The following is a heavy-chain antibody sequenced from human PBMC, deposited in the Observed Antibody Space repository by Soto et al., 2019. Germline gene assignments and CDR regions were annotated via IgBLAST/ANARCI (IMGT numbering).Heavy chain of an antibody. J-gene: IGHJ4*02. Sequence: QVQLVQSGAEVKKPGSSVKVSCKASGGTFSSYTISWVRQAPGQGLEWMGRIIPILGIANYAQKFQGRVTITADKSTSTAYMELSSLRSEDTAVYYCARSRRDTAKIVFDYWGQGTLVTVSS. CDR1: GGTFSSYT. V-gene: IGHV1-69*02. D-gene: IGHD5-18*01. CDR2: IIPILGIA. CDR3: ARSRRDTAKIVFDY.